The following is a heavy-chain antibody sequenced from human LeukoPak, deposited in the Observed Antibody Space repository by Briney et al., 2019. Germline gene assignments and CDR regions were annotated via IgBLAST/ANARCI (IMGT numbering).Heavy chain of an antibody. J-gene: IGHJ4*02. CDR3: ARDRYYDSSGPPD. D-gene: IGHD3-22*01. V-gene: IGHV4-61*02. CDR1: GGSISSGSXY. CDR2: IYTSGST. Sequence: SETLXXXCXVXGGSISSGSXYWGWIRQPAGKGLEWIGRIYTSGSTNYNPSLKTRPTISVDTSKNQFSLKLSSVTAADTAVYYCARDRYYDSSGPPDWGQGTLVTVSS.